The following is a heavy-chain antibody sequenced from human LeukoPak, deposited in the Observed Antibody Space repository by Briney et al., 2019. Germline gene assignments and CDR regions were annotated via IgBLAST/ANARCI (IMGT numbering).Heavy chain of an antibody. CDR3: AKDNGEGYSSYHH. Sequence: ASVKVSCNSSGYTFTGDYMHWVRQAPGQGLEWMGWINPNSGATDYAQKFQGRVIMTRDTSISTAYIELSRLRSDDTAVYYCAKDNGEGYSSYHHWGQGTLVTVSS. D-gene: IGHD2-15*01. CDR2: INPNSGAT. V-gene: IGHV1-2*02. CDR1: GYTFTGDY. J-gene: IGHJ1*01.